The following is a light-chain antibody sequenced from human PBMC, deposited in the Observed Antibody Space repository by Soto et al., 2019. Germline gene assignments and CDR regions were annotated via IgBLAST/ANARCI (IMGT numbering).Light chain of an antibody. J-gene: IGLJ1*01. CDR3: SSYTDSSNYV. V-gene: IGLV1-44*01. Sequence: QSALAQPPSASGTPGQRVTISCSGSSSNIGRNTVNWYQQLPGTAPKLLIYSNNQRPSGVPDRFSGSKSGTSASLAISGLQSEDEADYYCSSYTDSSNYVFGTGTKVTVL. CDR2: SNN. CDR1: SSNIGRNT.